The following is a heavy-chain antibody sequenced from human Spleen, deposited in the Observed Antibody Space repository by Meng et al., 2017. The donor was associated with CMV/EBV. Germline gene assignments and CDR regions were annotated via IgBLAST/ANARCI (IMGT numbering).Heavy chain of an antibody. CDR3: ARATYSNAMDV. CDR1: GFTFSSYS. D-gene: IGHD2-15*01. Sequence: GGSLRLSCAASGFTFSSYSMNWVRQAPGKGLEWVSYISSSSSTIYYADSVKGRFTISRDNAKNSLYLQMNSLRAEDTAVYYCARATYSNAMDVWGQGTTVTVSS. CDR2: ISSSSSTI. V-gene: IGHV3-48*04. J-gene: IGHJ6*02.